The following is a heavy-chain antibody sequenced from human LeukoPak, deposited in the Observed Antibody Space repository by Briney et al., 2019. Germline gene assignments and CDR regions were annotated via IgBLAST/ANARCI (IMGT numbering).Heavy chain of an antibody. V-gene: IGHV3-74*01. CDR1: GFTFNSYW. CDR3: ARTAYYMDV. Sequence: GGSLRLSCAASGFTFNSYWMHWVRQAPGKGLVWVSRINSDGSRTIYADSVKGRFTISRDNAKNTLYLQMNSLRAEDTAVYYCARTAYYMDVWGKGTTVTVSS. CDR2: INSDGSRT. J-gene: IGHJ6*03.